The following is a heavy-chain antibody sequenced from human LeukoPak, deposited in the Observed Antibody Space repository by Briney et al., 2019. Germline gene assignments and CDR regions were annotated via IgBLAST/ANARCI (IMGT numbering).Heavy chain of an antibody. V-gene: IGHV3-23*01. D-gene: IGHD5-12*01. CDR1: GFGISNSA. Sequence: GGSLRLSCAASGFGISNSAMSWVRQAPGKGLEWVSLIVASSGSTFYADSVKGRFTISRDSSKNTLYLQMNSLRAEDMAVYYCAKGAYDYIEMGYFDYWGQGTLVTVSS. J-gene: IGHJ4*02. CDR3: AKGAYDYIEMGYFDY. CDR2: IVASSGST.